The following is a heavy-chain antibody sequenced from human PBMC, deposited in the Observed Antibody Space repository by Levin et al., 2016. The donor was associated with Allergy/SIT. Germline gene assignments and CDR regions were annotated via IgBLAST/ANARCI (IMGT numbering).Heavy chain of an antibody. CDR2: IYPGDSDT. D-gene: IGHD6-19*01. CDR3: ARLLDPHSSGWYVLEGWFDP. V-gene: IGHV5-51*01. CDR1: GYSFTSYW. Sequence: GESLKISCKGSGYSFTSYWIGWVRQMPGKGLEWMGIIYPGDSDTRYSPSFQGQVTISADKSISTAYLQWSSLKASDTAMYYCARLLDPHSSGWYVLEGWFDPWGQGTLVTVSS. J-gene: IGHJ5*02.